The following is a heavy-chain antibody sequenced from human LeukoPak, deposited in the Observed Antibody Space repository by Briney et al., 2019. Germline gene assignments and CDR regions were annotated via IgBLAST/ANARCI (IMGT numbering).Heavy chain of an antibody. CDR2: IYYSGST. V-gene: IGHV4-39*01. J-gene: IGHJ4*02. CDR1: GGSISSTIYY. CDR3: ARHGPRYYYDTSGYYYFDY. Sequence: PSETLSLTCTVSGGSISSTIYYWGWLRQPPGKGLEWIGSIYYSGSTYYNPSLKSRVTISVDTSKNQFSLKLSSVTAADTAVYYCARHGPRYYYDTSGYYYFDYWGQGTLVTVSS. D-gene: IGHD3-22*01.